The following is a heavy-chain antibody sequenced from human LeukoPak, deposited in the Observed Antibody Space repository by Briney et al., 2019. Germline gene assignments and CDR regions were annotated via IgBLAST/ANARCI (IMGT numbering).Heavy chain of an antibody. CDR1: GFTFSSYE. Sequence: GGSPRLSCAASGFTFSSYEMNWVRQAPGKGLEWVSSISSSSSYIYYADSVKGRFTISRDNAKNSLYLQMNSLRAEDTAVYYCARDLDYYDSSGYYPWGQGTLVTVSS. CDR3: ARDLDYYDSSGYYP. J-gene: IGHJ5*02. V-gene: IGHV3-21*01. CDR2: ISSSSSYI. D-gene: IGHD3-22*01.